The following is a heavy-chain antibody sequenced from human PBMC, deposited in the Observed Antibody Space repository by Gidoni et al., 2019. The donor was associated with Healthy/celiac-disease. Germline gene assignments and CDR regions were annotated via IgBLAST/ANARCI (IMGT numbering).Heavy chain of an antibody. CDR1: GFTFSSFS. CDR2: ISSSSSYI. CDR3: ARDYYDSSGYSAKIYYYYYGMDV. J-gene: IGHJ6*02. D-gene: IGHD3-22*01. V-gene: IGHV3-21*01. Sequence: EVQLVESGGGLVTPGGSLRLSCAASGFTFSSFSMNWVRQAPGKGLEWVSSISSSSSYIYDADAVKGRFTISRDNAKNSLYLQMNSLRAEDTAVYYCARDYYDSSGYSAKIYYYYYGMDVWGQGTTVTVSS.